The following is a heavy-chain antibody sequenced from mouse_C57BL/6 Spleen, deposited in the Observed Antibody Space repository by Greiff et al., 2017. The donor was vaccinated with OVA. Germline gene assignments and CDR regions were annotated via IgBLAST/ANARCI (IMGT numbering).Heavy chain of an antibody. D-gene: IGHD1-1*01. J-gene: IGHJ1*03. Sequence: VQLQQSGAELARPGASVKLSCKASGYTFTSYGISWVKQRTGQGLEWIGEISPRSGNTYYNEKFKGQATLTADKSSSTAYMELRSLKTEDAAVYCCASGVTTVVADWYFDVWGTGTTVTVSS. CDR3: ASGVTTVVADWYFDV. CDR2: ISPRSGNT. V-gene: IGHV1-81*01. CDR1: GYTFTSYG.